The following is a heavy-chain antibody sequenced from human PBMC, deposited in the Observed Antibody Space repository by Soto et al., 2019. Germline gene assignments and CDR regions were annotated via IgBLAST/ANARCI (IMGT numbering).Heavy chain of an antibody. CDR3: ASYYGSGIYHPKY. V-gene: IGHV3-74*01. CDR1: GFTFSSYW. J-gene: IGHJ4*02. CDR2: INSDGRST. D-gene: IGHD3-10*01. Sequence: EVQLVESGGGLVQPGGSLRLSCAASGFTFSSYWMHWVRQAPGKGLVWVSRINSDGRSTSYADSVKGRFTISRDNAKNTLYLHMNSLRAEDTAVYYCASYYGSGIYHPKYWGQGTLVTVAS.